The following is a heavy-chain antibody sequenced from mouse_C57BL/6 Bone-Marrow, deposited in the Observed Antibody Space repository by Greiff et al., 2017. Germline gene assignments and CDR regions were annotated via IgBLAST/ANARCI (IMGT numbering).Heavy chain of an antibody. V-gene: IGHV5-6*02. J-gene: IGHJ1*03. CDR2: ISSGGSYT. CDR1: GFTFSSYG. CDR3: ASRRIPHWDCDV. Sequence: EVKLMESGGDLVKPGGSLKLSCAASGFTFSSYGMSWVRQTPDKRLEWVATISSGGSYTYYPEIVKGRVTISRDNAKNTLYLHMSRLTSEDTAIYYGASRRIPHWDCDVWGTGTTVTVSS.